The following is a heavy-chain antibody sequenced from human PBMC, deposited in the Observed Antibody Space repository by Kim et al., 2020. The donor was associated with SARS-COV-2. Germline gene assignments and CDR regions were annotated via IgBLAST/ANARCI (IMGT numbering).Heavy chain of an antibody. CDR2: GDRT. Sequence: GDRTYYADSVKGSITISRDNSKNTLFLQMNSLRAEDTAVYCCAGHGSSSYCGQGTLVTVSS. V-gene: IGHV3-23*01. CDR3: AGHGSSSY. J-gene: IGHJ4*02. D-gene: IGHD2-15*01.